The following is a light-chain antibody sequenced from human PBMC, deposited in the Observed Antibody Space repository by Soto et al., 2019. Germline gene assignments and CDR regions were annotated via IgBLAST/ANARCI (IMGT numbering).Light chain of an antibody. CDR3: QQYNSFWT. Sequence: DIQMTQSPSTLSASVGVRVTITCRDSQSISSWLAWYQQKPGKAPKLLIYKASSLGSGVPSRFSGSGYGTEFTLTISSLQPDDFATYYCQQYNSFWTFGRGTKVEI. CDR1: QSISSW. V-gene: IGKV1-5*03. J-gene: IGKJ1*01. CDR2: KAS.